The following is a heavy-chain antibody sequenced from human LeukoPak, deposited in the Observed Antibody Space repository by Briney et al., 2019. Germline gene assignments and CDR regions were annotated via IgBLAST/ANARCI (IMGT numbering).Heavy chain of an antibody. CDR3: ARESYDSSGYYHVDY. CDR2: ISAYNGNT. J-gene: IGHJ4*02. Sequence: ASVKVSCKASGYTFTSYGISWVRQAPGQGLEWMGRISAYNGNTNYAQKLQGRVTMTTDTSTSTAYMELRSLRSDDTAVYYCARESYDSSGYYHVDYWGQGTLVTVSS. CDR1: GYTFTSYG. D-gene: IGHD3-22*01. V-gene: IGHV1-18*01.